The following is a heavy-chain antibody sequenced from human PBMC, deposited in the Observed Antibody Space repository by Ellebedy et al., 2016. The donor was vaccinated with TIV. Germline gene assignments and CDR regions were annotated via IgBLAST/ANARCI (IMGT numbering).Heavy chain of an antibody. Sequence: PGGSLRLSCAASGFSISSHRMHWVRQAAGKGLVWVSHISSDGNDTSYADSVKGRFIISRDNAENTLDHQMISLRADDTALYYGARHSGGHDFASWGQGTIVTVSP. CDR1: GFSISSHR. V-gene: IGHV3-74*01. CDR3: ARHSGGHDFAS. J-gene: IGHJ3*02. CDR2: ISSDGNDT. D-gene: IGHD2-21*01.